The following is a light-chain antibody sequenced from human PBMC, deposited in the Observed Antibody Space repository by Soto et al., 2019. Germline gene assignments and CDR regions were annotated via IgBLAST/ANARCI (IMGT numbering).Light chain of an antibody. J-gene: IGKJ5*01. CDR2: GAS. Sequence: EIVLTQSPGTLSLSPGERATLSCRASQSVSDSQLAWYQQKPGQAPRLLIYGASSRATGIPDRFSGSGSGTDFTLTISRLEPEDFAVYYCQQYGSSPSITFGQGTRLEIK. CDR3: QQYGSSPSIT. V-gene: IGKV3-20*01. CDR1: QSVSDSQ.